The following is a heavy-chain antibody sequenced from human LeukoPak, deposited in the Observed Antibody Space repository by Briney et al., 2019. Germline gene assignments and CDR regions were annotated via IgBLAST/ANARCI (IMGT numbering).Heavy chain of an antibody. CDR3: ARALWFGELLDSGIAFDI. CDR2: INHSGST. D-gene: IGHD3-10*01. Sequence: PSETLSLTCAVYGGSFSGYYWSWIRQPPGKGLEWIGEINHSGSTNYNPSLKGRVTISVDTSKNQFSLKLSSVTAADTAVYHCARALWFGELLDSGIAFDIWGQGTMVTVSS. J-gene: IGHJ3*02. V-gene: IGHV4-34*01. CDR1: GGSFSGYY.